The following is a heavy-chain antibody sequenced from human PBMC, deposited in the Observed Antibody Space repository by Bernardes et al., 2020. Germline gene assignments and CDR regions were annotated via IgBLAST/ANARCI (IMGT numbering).Heavy chain of an antibody. V-gene: IGHV4-59*01. CDR3: ARVFYADSRGSFPTHHFDS. CDR2: FQFGGYT. Sequence: SETLSLTCTVPDGSIRSYFWGWIRQPPGKGLEWIGSFQFGGYTHYNTSLKSRVAMSVDTSKNQFSLTLDSVTGADTAVYFCARVFYADSRGSFPTHHFDSWGQGSLVTVSS. J-gene: IGHJ4*02. CDR1: DGSIRSYF. D-gene: IGHD2-21*01.